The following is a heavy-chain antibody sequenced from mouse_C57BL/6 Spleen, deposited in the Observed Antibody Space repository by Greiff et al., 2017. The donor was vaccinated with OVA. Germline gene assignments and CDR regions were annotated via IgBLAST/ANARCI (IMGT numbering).Heavy chain of an antibody. Sequence: QVQLQQPGAELVMPGASVKLSCKASGYTFTSYWMHWVKQRPGQGLEWIGEIDPSDSYTNYNQKFKGKSTLTVDKSSSTAYMQLSSLTSEDSAVCCWARSARGYYVYWGQGTTRTVSS. CDR3: ARSARGYYVY. CDR1: GYTFTSYW. CDR2: IDPSDSYT. J-gene: IGHJ2*01. V-gene: IGHV1-69*01. D-gene: IGHD2-3*01.